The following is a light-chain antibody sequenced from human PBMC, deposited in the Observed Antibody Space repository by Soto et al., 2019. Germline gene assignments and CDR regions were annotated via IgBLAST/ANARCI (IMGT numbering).Light chain of an antibody. CDR2: AAS. CDR3: QQSYSRPPT. J-gene: IGKJ1*01. CDR1: QSFSNH. Sequence: DIQMTQSPSSLSASVEDRVIITCRASQSFSNHLNWYQQKPGKAPKLLIFAASSLQSGVPSRFSGSRSGPDFTLTISSLQPEDFSTYYCQQSYSRPPTFGQGTKVEIK. V-gene: IGKV1-39*01.